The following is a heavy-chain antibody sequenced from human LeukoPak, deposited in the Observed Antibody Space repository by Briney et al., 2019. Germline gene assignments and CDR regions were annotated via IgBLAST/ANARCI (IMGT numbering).Heavy chain of an antibody. J-gene: IGHJ4*02. CDR2: ISGSGGST. Sequence: PGGSLRLSCVASGFIVSNNYMSWVRQAPGKGLEWVSAISGSGGSTYYADSVKGRFTISRDNSKNTLYLQMNSLRAEDTAVYYCAKSGGLEEGGGFDYWGQGTLVTVSS. CDR1: GFIVSNNY. V-gene: IGHV3-23*01. D-gene: IGHD1-1*01. CDR3: AKSGGLEEGGGFDY.